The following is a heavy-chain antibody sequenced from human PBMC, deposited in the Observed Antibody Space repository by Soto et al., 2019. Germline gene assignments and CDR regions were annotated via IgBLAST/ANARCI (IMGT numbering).Heavy chain of an antibody. CDR2: ISYDGSNK. CDR3: ARDREDDYVWGPPAY. CDR1: GFTFSSYA. J-gene: IGHJ4*02. V-gene: IGHV3-30-3*01. D-gene: IGHD3-16*01. Sequence: PGGSLRLACAASGFTFSSYAMHWVRQAPGKGLEWVAVISYDGSNKYYADSVKGRFTISRDNSKNTLYLQMNSLRAEDTAVYYCARDREDDYVWGPPAYWGQRTPVTVSA.